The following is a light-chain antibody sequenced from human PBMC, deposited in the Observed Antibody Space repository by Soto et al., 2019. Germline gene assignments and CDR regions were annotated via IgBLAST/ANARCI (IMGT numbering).Light chain of an antibody. CDR1: QSVSSY. J-gene: IGKJ5*01. V-gene: IGKV3-11*01. CDR3: QQRSNWPV. Sequence: EIVLTQSPVTLSLSPGERATLSCRASQSVSSYLAWYQQKPGQAPRLLIYDASNRAICIPARFSGSGSGTDFTLTISSLEPEDFAVYYCQQRSNWPVFGQGTRLEIK. CDR2: DAS.